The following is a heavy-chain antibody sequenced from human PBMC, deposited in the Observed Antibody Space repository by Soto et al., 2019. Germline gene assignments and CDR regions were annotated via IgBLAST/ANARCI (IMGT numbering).Heavy chain of an antibody. Sequence: QLQLQESGPGLVKPSQTLSLACTVSGGSFSSGGYYWSWIRQLPGKGLEWIGYIYYSGSTYYNPSINSRSTISLDTSKNQFTLKQSSVTAADTAVYYCARATSFSGHPGYWGQGTLVTVSS. CDR3: ARATSFSGHPGY. D-gene: IGHD2-8*02. J-gene: IGHJ4*02. CDR2: IYYSGST. CDR1: GGSFSSGGYY. V-gene: IGHV4-31*03.